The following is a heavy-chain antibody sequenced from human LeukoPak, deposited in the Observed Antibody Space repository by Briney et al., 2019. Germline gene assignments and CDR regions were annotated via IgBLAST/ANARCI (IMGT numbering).Heavy chain of an antibody. V-gene: IGHV4-59*01. J-gene: IGHJ4*02. CDR3: ASVYCSSTSCYIGDY. Sequence: PSETLSLTCTVSGGSISSYYWSWLRQPPGQGLEWIGYIYYSGSTNYNPSLTSRVTISVATSKNQFSLKLSSVPAADTAVYYCASVYCSSTSCYIGDYWGQGTLVTVSS. CDR1: GGSISSYY. D-gene: IGHD2-2*02. CDR2: IYYSGST.